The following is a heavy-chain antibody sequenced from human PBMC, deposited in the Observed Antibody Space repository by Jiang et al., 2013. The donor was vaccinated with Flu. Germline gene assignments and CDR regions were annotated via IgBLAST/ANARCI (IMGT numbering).Heavy chain of an antibody. Sequence: VQLVESGGGVVQPGRSLRLSCAASGFTFSSYAMHWVRQAPGKGLEWVAVISYDGSNKYYADSVKGRFTISRDNSKNTLYLQMNSLRAEDTAVYYCARTNGDYVSWFDPWGQGTLVTVSS. CDR1: GFTFSSYA. CDR3: ARTNGDYVSWFDP. J-gene: IGHJ5*02. D-gene: IGHD4-17*01. V-gene: IGHV3-30*04. CDR2: ISYDGSNK.